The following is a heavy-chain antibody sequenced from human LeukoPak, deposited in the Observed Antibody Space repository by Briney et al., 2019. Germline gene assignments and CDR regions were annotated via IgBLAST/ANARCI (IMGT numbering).Heavy chain of an antibody. J-gene: IGHJ3*02. D-gene: IGHD3-9*01. CDR3: ARDTYDILTGYYKWAFDI. CDR2: NGGSGRRT. CDR1: GFTFSSYA. Sequence: GGSLRLSCAASGFTFSSYAMSWVRQAPGKGLEWVSSNGGSGRRTDYADSVKGRFTISRDNSKNTLYLQMNSLRAEDTAVYYCARDTYDILTGYYKWAFDIWGQGTMVTVSS. V-gene: IGHV3-23*01.